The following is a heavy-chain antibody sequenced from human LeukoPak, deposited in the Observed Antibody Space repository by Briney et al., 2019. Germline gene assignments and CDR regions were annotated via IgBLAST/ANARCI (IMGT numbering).Heavy chain of an antibody. CDR2: ISGSGGST. CDR1: GFTFSSYG. V-gene: IGHV3-23*01. D-gene: IGHD3-22*01. CDR3: ANSHSPVVVITPFDY. J-gene: IGHJ4*02. Sequence: GGSLRLSCAASGFTFSSYGMSWVRQAPGKGLEWVSAISGSGGSTYYADSVEGRFTISRDNSKNTLYLQMNSLRAEDTAVYYCANSHSPVVVITPFDYWGQGTLVTVSS.